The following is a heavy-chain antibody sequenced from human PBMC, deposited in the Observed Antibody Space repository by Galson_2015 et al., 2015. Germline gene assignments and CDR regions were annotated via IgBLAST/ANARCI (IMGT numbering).Heavy chain of an antibody. V-gene: IGHV3-23*01. CDR1: GFTFSSYA. J-gene: IGHJ4*02. Sequence: SLRLSCAASGFTFSSYAMSWVRQAPGKGLEWVAAVSGHGTTTYYADSVKDRFTISRDSSKNTVFLQMNSLRAEDMAVYYCAKSPGYSSTWGDYFDYWGQGTLVTVSS. D-gene: IGHD6-13*01. CDR3: AKSPGYSSTWGDYFDY. CDR2: VSGHGTTT.